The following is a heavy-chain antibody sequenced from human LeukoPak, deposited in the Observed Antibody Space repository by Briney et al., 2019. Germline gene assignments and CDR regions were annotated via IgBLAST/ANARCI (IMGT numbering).Heavy chain of an antibody. Sequence: PSETLSLTCTVSGGSISSSSYYWGWIRQPPGKGLEWIGSIYYSGSTYYNPSLKSRVTISVDTSKNQFSLKLSSVTAADTAVYYCARHAGHIQRGCWFDPWGQGTLVTVSS. CDR2: IYYSGST. CDR1: GGSISSSSYY. D-gene: IGHD5-18*01. CDR3: ARHAGHIQRGCWFDP. V-gene: IGHV4-39*01. J-gene: IGHJ5*02.